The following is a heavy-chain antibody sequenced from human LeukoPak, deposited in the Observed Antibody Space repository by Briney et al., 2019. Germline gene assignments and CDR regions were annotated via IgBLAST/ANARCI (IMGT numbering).Heavy chain of an antibody. D-gene: IGHD6-13*01. CDR1: GFTFTYYG. V-gene: IGHV3-30*18. CDR2: ISYDGNHE. Sequence: GGSLRLSCAASGFTFTYYGMHWVRQAPGKGLERVAAISYDGNHEFYADSVKGRFTISRDNSKNTLYLQMNSLRAEDTAVYYCAKDAGIAAAGNFDYWGQGTLVTVSS. CDR3: AKDAGIAAAGNFDY. J-gene: IGHJ4*02.